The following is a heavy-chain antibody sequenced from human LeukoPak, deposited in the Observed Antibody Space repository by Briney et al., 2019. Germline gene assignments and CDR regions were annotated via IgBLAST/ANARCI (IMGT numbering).Heavy chain of an antibody. CDR2: INSDGSTI. D-gene: IGHD1-7*01. CDR1: GFIFSSTW. CDR3: AAAGNYRFDY. J-gene: IGHJ4*02. V-gene: IGHV3-74*01. Sequence: GGSLRLSCAGSGFIFSSTWMHWVRQAPGEGLVWVSRINSDGSTINYADSVKGRLTISRDNAKDTLYLQMNSLRVEDTALYFCAAAGNYRFDYWGQGTLVTVSS.